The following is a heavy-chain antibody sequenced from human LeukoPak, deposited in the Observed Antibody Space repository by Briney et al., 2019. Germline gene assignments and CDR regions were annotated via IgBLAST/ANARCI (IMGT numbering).Heavy chain of an antibody. J-gene: IGHJ4*02. CDR2: IYHSGST. CDR3: ARASRGSSGWYSFDY. Sequence: SETLSLTCAVSGGSISSSNWWSWVRQPPGKGLEWIGEIYHSGSTNYNPSLKSRVTISVDKSKNQFSLKLSSVTAADTAVYYCARASRGSSGWYSFDYWGQGTLVTVSS. CDR1: GGSISSSNW. V-gene: IGHV4-4*02. D-gene: IGHD6-19*01.